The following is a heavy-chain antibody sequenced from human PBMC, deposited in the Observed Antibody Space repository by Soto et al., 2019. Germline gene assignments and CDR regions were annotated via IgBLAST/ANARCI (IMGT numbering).Heavy chain of an antibody. J-gene: IGHJ4*02. V-gene: IGHV4-59*08. D-gene: IGHD1-26*01. CDR1: GGSISSYY. CDR3: ATRRTSGSYRYFDY. Sequence: QVQLQESGPGLVKPSETLSLTCTVSGGSISSYYWSWIRQPPGKGLEWIGYIYYSGSTNYNPSLKSRVTISVDTSKNQFSLKLSSVIAADTAVYYCATRRTSGSYRYFDYWGQGTLVTVSS. CDR2: IYYSGST.